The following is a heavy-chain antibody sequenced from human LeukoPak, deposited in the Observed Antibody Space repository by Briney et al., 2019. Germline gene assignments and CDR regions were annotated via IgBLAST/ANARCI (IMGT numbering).Heavy chain of an antibody. CDR1: GFTFSSYT. J-gene: IGHJ5*02. Sequence: GGSLRLSCAASGFTFSSYTMNWVRQAPGKGLEWVSSISSTTNYIYYTDSLKGRFTISRDNAKNSLYLQMNSLRAEDTAVYYCARSTIFGGPFDPWGQGILVTVSS. D-gene: IGHD3-10*02. CDR3: ARSTIFGGPFDP. V-gene: IGHV3-21*01. CDR2: ISSTTNYI.